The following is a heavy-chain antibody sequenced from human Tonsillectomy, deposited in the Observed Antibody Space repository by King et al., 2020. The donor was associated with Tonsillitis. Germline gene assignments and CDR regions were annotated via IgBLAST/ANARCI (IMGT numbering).Heavy chain of an antibody. J-gene: IGHJ4*02. CDR2: ISGSGGST. V-gene: IGHV3-23*04. CDR1: GFTFSTYA. Sequence: VQLVESGGGLVQPGGSLRLSCAAPGFTFSTYAMSWVRQAPGKGLEWVSAISGSGGSTYYADSVKGRFTISRDNSKNTLYLQMNSLRAEDTAVYYCAKEVSLLWFGELAPFDYWGQGTLVTVSS. D-gene: IGHD3-10*01. CDR3: AKEVSLLWFGELAPFDY.